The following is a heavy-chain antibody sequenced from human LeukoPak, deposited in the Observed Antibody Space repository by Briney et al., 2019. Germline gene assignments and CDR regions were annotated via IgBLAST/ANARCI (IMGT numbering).Heavy chain of an antibody. D-gene: IGHD3-22*01. J-gene: IGHJ4*02. CDR2: INPNSGGT. V-gene: IGHV1-2*02. CDR1: GYTFTGYY. Sequence: ASVKVSCKASGYTFTGYYMHWVRQAPGQGLEWMGWINPNSGGTNYAQKFQGRVTMTRDTSISTAYMELSGLRSDDTAVYYCASLRYYDSSGFGYWGQGTLVTVSS. CDR3: ASLRYYDSSGFGY.